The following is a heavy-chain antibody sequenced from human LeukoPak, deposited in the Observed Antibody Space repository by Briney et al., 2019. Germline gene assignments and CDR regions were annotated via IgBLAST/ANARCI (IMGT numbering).Heavy chain of an antibody. V-gene: IGHV4-59*11. D-gene: IGHD6-19*01. CDR1: GGSIISHY. CDR2: IYYSGTT. J-gene: IGHJ3*02. CDR3: ARASSSAWDRRAFDI. Sequence: SETLSLTCTVSGGSIISHYWSWIRQPPGKGLGWIGFIYYSGTTYYNPSLNSRVTMSVDTSKNQFSLNLSSVTTADTAVYYCARASSSAWDRRAFDIWGQGTMVTVSS.